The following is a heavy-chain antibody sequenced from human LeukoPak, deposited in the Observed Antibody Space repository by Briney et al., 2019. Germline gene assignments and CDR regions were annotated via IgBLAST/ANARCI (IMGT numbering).Heavy chain of an antibody. D-gene: IGHD2-2*01. Sequence: PGGSLRLSCAASGFTFSSYWMSWVRQAPGKGLEWVANIKQDGSEKYYVDSVKGRFTISRDNAKNSLYLQMSSLRAEDTAVYYCAREHCSSTSCYEDGDDAFDIWGQGTMVTVSS. V-gene: IGHV3-7*03. CDR2: IKQDGSEK. CDR3: AREHCSSTSCYEDGDDAFDI. J-gene: IGHJ3*02. CDR1: GFTFSSYW.